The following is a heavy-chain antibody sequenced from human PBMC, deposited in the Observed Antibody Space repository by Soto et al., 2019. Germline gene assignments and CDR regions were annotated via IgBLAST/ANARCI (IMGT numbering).Heavy chain of an antibody. CDR3: ARTYCSSTSCYTGWFDP. CDR2: IYHSGST. Sequence: SETLSLTCAVSGGSISSSNWWSWVRQPPGKGLEWIGEIYHSGSTNYNPSLKSRVTISVDKSKNQFSLKLSSVTAADTAVYHCARTYCSSTSCYTGWFDPWGQGTLVTV. D-gene: IGHD2-2*02. V-gene: IGHV4-4*02. CDR1: GGSISSSNW. J-gene: IGHJ5*02.